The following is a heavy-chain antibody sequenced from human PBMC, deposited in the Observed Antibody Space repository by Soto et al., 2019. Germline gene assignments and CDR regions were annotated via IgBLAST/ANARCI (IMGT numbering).Heavy chain of an antibody. V-gene: IGHV1-18*01. CDR3: ARVIPGAEAWFDP. CDR1: GNTFTNFG. D-gene: IGHD2-2*01. J-gene: IGHJ5*02. CDR2: ISAYTDDP. Sequence: QGQLVQSGAEVKKPGASVKVSCTASGNTFTNFGVTWVRQAPGQGLERTGWISAYTDDPNYAQKFQGRVTMTIDTSTSTAYLDLRSLTSDDTAVYYCARVIPGAEAWFDPWGQGTLVTVSS.